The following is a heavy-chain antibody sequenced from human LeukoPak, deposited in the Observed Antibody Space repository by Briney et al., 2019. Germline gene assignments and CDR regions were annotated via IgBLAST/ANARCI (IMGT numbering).Heavy chain of an antibody. CDR1: GGSFSGYY. CDR3: ARDVEYSSGWYGTGYFDY. CDR2: INHSGST. Sequence: SETLSLTCAVYGGSFSGYYWSWIRQPPGKGLEWIGEINHSGSTNYNPSLKSRVTISVDTSKNQFSLKLSSVTAADTAVYYCARDVEYSSGWYGTGYFDYWGQGTLVTVSS. J-gene: IGHJ4*02. V-gene: IGHV4-34*01. D-gene: IGHD6-19*01.